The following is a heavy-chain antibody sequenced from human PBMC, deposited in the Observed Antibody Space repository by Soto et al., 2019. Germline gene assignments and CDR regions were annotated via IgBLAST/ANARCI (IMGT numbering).Heavy chain of an antibody. J-gene: IGHJ4*02. V-gene: IGHV1-3*01. Sequence: ASVKVSCKASGYTFTSYAMHWVRQAPGQRLEWMGWINAGNGNTKYSQKFQGRVTITRDTSASTAYMELSSLRSEDTAVYYCVRRVGSSGYFDYWGQGTLVTVSS. D-gene: IGHD3-22*01. CDR3: VRRVGSSGYFDY. CDR2: INAGNGNT. CDR1: GYTFTSYA.